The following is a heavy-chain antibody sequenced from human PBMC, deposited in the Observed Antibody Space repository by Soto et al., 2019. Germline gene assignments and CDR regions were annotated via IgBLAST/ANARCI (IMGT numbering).Heavy chain of an antibody. Sequence: PSETLSLTCSVSGASIYNGGYFWSWIRQSPGKGLEWIGHIHNSGSPYNNPSLKSRVTISVDTSKNQFSLKLTSVTAADTAVYYCARLQLPQVRFLEWLPRTDYYGMDVWGQGTTVTVSS. CDR3: ARLQLPQVRFLEWLPRTDYYGMDV. D-gene: IGHD3-3*01. J-gene: IGHJ6*02. V-gene: IGHV4-30-4*02. CDR1: GASIYNGGYF. CDR2: IHNSGSP.